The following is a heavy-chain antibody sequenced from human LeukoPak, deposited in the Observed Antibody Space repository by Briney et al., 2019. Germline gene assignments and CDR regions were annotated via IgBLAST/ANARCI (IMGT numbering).Heavy chain of an antibody. Sequence: PGGSLRLSCAASEFTISRYWIHWVRQAPGKGLVWVSRIDNAGSITTYADSVKGRFTISGDNAENTLYLQMNSLRVEDTAVYYCVRSAFHAGSGNYYDYWGQGTLVTVSS. J-gene: IGHJ4*02. D-gene: IGHD3-22*01. CDR3: VRSAFHAGSGNYYDY. CDR1: EFTISRYW. CDR2: IDNAGSIT. V-gene: IGHV3-74*03.